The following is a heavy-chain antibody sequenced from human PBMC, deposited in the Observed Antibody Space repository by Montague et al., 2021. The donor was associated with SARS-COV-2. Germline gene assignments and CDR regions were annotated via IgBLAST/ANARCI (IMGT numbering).Heavy chain of an antibody. V-gene: IGHV4-4*02. CDR1: GGSIESGNW. CDR3: ATGINYYDFLTLQS. D-gene: IGHD3/OR15-3a*01. CDR2: ILHTEST. Sequence: SETLSLTCTVSGGSIESGNWWSWVRQTPGKELEWLGEILHTESTTFNPSLKTRRAISVDKSRNQYSLKLTSLTAADTAVYYCATGINYYDFLTLQSWGQGALVIVSS. J-gene: IGHJ4*02.